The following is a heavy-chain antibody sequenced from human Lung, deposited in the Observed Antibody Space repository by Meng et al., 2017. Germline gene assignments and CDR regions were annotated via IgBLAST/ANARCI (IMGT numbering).Heavy chain of an antibody. CDR3: ARDIVVTFGELTTLDS. D-gene: IGHD2-21*01. CDR2: INAGSENT. CDR1: GYTFTNYA. Sequence: QVHLVQSGAEVKKPGASVKVHCKASGYTFTNYAMHWVRQAPGQGLEWMGWINAGSENTEYSQKFQGRVTLTRDTSATTACMELRSLKSEDTAIYYCARDIVVTFGELTTLDSWGQGTLVTVSS. J-gene: IGHJ4*02. V-gene: IGHV1-3*01.